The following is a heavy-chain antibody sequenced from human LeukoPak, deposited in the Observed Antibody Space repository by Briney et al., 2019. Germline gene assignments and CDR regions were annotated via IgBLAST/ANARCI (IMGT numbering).Heavy chain of an antibody. V-gene: IGHV1-2*02. CDR2: INPNSGGT. Sequence: ASVKVSCKASGYTFTGYYMHWVRQAPGQGLEWMGWINPNSGGTNYAQKFQGRVTMTRDTSISTAYMELSRLRSDDTAAYYCARGADTAMVPDDYWGQGTLVTVSS. CDR3: ARGADTAMVPDDY. D-gene: IGHD5-18*01. J-gene: IGHJ4*02. CDR1: GYTFTGYY.